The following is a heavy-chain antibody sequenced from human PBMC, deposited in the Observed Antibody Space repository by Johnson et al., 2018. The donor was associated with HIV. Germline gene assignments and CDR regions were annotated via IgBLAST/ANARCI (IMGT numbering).Heavy chain of an antibody. CDR1: GFTFSSYA. CDR3: ARLPSGYSRDGFNI. D-gene: IGHD5-18*01. V-gene: IGHV3-30*04. J-gene: IGHJ3*02. CDR2: ISYDERSK. Sequence: QEKLVESGGGVVQPGRSLRLSCAASGFTFSSYAMHWVRQAPGKGLEWVAVISYDERSKYYSDSVKGRFTISRDNTKNTLYLQMNSLRADDTAVYYCARLPSGYSRDGFNIWGQGTMVTVSS.